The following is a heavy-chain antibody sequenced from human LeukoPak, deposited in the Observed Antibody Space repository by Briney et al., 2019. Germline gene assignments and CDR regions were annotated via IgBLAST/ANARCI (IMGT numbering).Heavy chain of an antibody. CDR3: AKGPTMIVVVVGHFDY. Sequence: GGSLRLSCAASGFTFSSYEMNWVRQAPGKGLEWVSYISSSGSTIYYADSVKGRFTISRDNAKNSLYLQMNSLRAEDTAVYYCAKGPTMIVVVVGHFDYWGQGTLVTVSS. CDR1: GFTFSSYE. V-gene: IGHV3-48*03. CDR2: ISSSGSTI. D-gene: IGHD3-22*01. J-gene: IGHJ4*02.